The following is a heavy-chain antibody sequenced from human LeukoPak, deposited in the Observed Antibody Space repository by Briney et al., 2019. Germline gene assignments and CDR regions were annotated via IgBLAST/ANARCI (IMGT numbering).Heavy chain of an antibody. CDR3: TRQSVAGDFDY. D-gene: IGHD6-19*01. CDR1: GFTFSSYS. Sequence: KPGGSLRLSCAASGFTFSSYSMNWVRQAPGKGLEWVSSISSSSTYIYYADSVKGRCTISRDNAKNSLYLQMNSLKAEDTAVYYCTRQSVAGDFDYWGQGTLVTVSS. CDR2: ISSSSTYI. J-gene: IGHJ4*02. V-gene: IGHV3-21*04.